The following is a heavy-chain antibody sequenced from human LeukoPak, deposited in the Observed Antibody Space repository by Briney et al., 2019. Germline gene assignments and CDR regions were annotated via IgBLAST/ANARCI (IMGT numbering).Heavy chain of an antibody. CDR3: ARDRIAVAGTGDY. Sequence: SVKVSCKASGGTFSSYAISWVRQAPGQGLEWMGRIIPILGIANYAQKFQGRVTITADESTSTAYMELSSLRSEDTAVYYCARDRIAVAGTGDYWGQGTLVTVSS. CDR2: IIPILGIA. V-gene: IGHV1-69*04. J-gene: IGHJ4*02. D-gene: IGHD6-19*01. CDR1: GGTFSSYA.